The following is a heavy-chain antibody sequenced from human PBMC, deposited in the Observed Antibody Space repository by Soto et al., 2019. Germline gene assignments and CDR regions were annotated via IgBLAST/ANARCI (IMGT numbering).Heavy chain of an antibody. J-gene: IGHJ4*02. V-gene: IGHV1-46*01. Sequence: QVHLVQYGAEVKKPGASVKVSCKSSGYIFINYYIYWVRQAPGQGLEWNGIFNPTGGSTNYAQKFRGRVSMARDTSTSTVYMDLSSLRSDDTAVYYCARDLAAADYWGQGTLVTVSS. CDR3: ARDLAAADY. D-gene: IGHD6-13*01. CDR1: GYIFINYY. CDR2: FNPTGGST.